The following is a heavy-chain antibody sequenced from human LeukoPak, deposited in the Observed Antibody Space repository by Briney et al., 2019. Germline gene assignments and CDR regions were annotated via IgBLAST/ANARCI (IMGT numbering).Heavy chain of an antibody. Sequence: PGGSLRLSCAASGFTFSDYYMSWIRQAPGKGLEWVSYISSSGSTIYYADSVKGRFAISRDNAKNSLYLQMNSLRAEDTAVYYCARDSPHGVRGVISDWGQGTLVTVSS. CDR2: ISSSGSTI. J-gene: IGHJ4*02. CDR1: GFTFSDYY. D-gene: IGHD3-10*01. CDR3: ARDSPHGVRGVISD. V-gene: IGHV3-11*01.